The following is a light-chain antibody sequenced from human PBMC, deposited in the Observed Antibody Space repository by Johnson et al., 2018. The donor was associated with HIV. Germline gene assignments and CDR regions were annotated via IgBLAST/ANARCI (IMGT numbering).Light chain of an antibody. J-gene: IGLJ1*01. CDR2: RTN. Sequence: QSVLTQPPSVSAAPGQKVTISCSGSSSNIGSNTVNWYQQLPGTAPKLLIYRTNPRPSGVPDRFSGSKSATSASLAISGLQSEDEADYYCAAWDDSLSAPYVFGTGTKVTVL. V-gene: IGLV1-44*01. CDR3: AAWDDSLSAPYV. CDR1: SSNIGSNT.